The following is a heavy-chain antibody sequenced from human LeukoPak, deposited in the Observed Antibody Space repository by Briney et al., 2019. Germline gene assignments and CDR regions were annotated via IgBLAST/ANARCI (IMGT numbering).Heavy chain of an antibody. D-gene: IGHD6-19*01. CDR3: ARSGISIAVAGTIDAFDI. J-gene: IGHJ3*02. V-gene: IGHV5-51*01. CDR1: GYSFTSYW. CDR2: IYPGDSDT. Sequence: GESLKISCKGSGYSFTSYWIGWVRQMPGKGLEWMGIIYPGDSDTRYSPSFQGQVTISADKSISTAYLQWSSLKASDTAMYYCARSGISIAVAGTIDAFDIWGQGTTVTVSS.